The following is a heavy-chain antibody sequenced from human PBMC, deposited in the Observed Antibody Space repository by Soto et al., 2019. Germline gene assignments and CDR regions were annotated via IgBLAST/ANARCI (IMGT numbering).Heavy chain of an antibody. CDR1: GYTFTKYI. CDR3: ATDRVWTTVVTEGDSFHI. Sequence: ASVKVSCKASGYTFTKYIIHWVRQAPGQRLEWMGWLNAGKGNTNYSQKFPGRVTITRDTSGSKAYMALRSLRSEDTAVYYCATDRVWTTVVTEGDSFHICGPGTMVTVSS. CDR2: LNAGKGNT. D-gene: IGHD4-17*01. J-gene: IGHJ3*02. V-gene: IGHV1-3*01.